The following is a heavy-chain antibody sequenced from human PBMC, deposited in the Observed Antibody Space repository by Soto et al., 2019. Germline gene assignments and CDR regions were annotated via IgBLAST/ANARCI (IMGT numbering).Heavy chain of an antibody. Sequence: GGSLRLSCAGSGFTLSDHYIDWVRQAPGKGLEWVGRSRDKAQGYSTAYAASVKGRFTTSRDNSKNTLYLQMNSLRAEDTAVYYCAKNAITMVRGVYGMDVWGQGTTVTVSS. D-gene: IGHD3-10*01. CDR1: GFTLSDHY. CDR3: AKNAITMVRGVYGMDV. CDR2: SRDKAQGYST. J-gene: IGHJ6*02. V-gene: IGHV3-72*01.